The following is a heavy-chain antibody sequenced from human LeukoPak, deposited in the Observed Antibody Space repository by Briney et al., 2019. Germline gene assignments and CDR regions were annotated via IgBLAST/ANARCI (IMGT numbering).Heavy chain of an antibody. V-gene: IGHV4-34*01. D-gene: IGHD3-22*01. CDR1: GGSFSGYY. Sequence: PSETLSLTCAVYGGSFSGYYWSWIRQPPGRGLEWIGEINHRATTNYNPSLKSRVTISIDTSKNQFSLKLKSVTAADTAVYYCAKDRSSGYHTYYGMDVWGQGTTVTVSS. CDR3: AKDRSSGYHTYYGMDV. J-gene: IGHJ6*02. CDR2: INHRATT.